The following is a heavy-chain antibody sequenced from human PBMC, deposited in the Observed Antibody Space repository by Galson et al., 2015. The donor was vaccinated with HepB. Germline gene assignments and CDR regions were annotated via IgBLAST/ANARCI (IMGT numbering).Heavy chain of an antibody. Sequence: SLRLSCAASGFTFSSYEMNWVRQAPGKGLEWVSYISSSGSTIYYADSVKGRFTISRDNAKNSLCLQMNSLRAEDTAVYYCARGRYSSGWFLDYWGQGTLVTVSS. J-gene: IGHJ4*02. CDR2: ISSSGSTI. V-gene: IGHV3-48*03. CDR3: ARGRYSSGWFLDY. CDR1: GFTFSSYE. D-gene: IGHD6-19*01.